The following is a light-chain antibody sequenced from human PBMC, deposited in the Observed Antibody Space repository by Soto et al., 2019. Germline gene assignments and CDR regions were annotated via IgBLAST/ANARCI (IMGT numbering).Light chain of an antibody. J-gene: IGLJ2*01. CDR1: SSDVGGDHY. CDR3: SSYTSNNTLI. Sequence: QSSLTQPASVSGSPGQSITISCTGTSSDVGGDHYVSWYQQHPGKAPKLMIYDVSNRPSGVSNRFSGSKSGNTASLTISGLQAEDEADYYCSSYTSNNTLIFDGRTKLTVL. V-gene: IGLV2-14*03. CDR2: DVS.